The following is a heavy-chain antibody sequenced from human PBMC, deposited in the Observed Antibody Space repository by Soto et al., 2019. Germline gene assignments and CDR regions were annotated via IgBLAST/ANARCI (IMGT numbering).Heavy chain of an antibody. J-gene: IGHJ4*02. Sequence: ASVKVSCKASGYTFTGYYMHWVRQAPGQGLEWMGWINPNSGGTNYAQKFQGWVTMTRDTSISTAYMELSRLRSDDTAVYYCARASRPGYSGSYFDYWGQGTLVTVPS. CDR3: ARASRPGYSGSYFDY. CDR1: GYTFTGYY. CDR2: INPNSGGT. D-gene: IGHD1-26*01. V-gene: IGHV1-2*04.